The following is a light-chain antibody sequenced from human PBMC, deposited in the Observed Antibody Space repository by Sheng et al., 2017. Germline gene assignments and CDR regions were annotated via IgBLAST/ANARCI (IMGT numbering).Light chain of an antibody. V-gene: IGLV1-44*01. CDR2: SSN. CDR3: ATWDDSLTGVV. Sequence: QSVLTQPPSASGTPGQRVTISCSGGRSNIGSNSVNWYQQLPGTAPKLLIYSSNLRPTGVPDRFSGSKSGTSASLGISGLQSEDEADYYCATWDDSLTGVVFGGGTKLTVL. J-gene: IGLJ2*01. CDR1: RSNIGSNS.